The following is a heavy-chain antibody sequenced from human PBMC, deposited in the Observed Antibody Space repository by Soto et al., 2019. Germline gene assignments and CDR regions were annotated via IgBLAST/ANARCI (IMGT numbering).Heavy chain of an antibody. J-gene: IGHJ4*02. Sequence: PGGSLRLSCAASGFTFSSYGMHWVRQAPGKGLKWVAVIWYDGSNKYCADSVKGRFTISRDNSKNTLYLQMNSLRAEDTAVYYCARQSHYYDSSGYSYDAGFDCWGQGTLVTVSS. V-gene: IGHV3-33*01. CDR2: IWYDGSNK. D-gene: IGHD3-22*01. CDR1: GFTFSSYG. CDR3: ARQSHYYDSSGYSYDAGFDC.